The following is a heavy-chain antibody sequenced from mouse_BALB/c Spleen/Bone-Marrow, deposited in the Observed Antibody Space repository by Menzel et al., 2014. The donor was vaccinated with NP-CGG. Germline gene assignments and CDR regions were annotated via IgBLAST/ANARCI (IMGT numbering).Heavy chain of an antibody. V-gene: IGHV14-3*02. Sequence: DVKLQESGAELVKPGASVKLSCTASGFNIKDTYMHWVKQRPEQGLEWIGRIDPANGNTKYDPKFQGKATITADTSSNTACLQLSSLTSEDTAVYYCARYGNYCYAMDYWGQGTSVTVSS. CDR3: ARYGNYCYAMDY. CDR1: GFNIKDTY. D-gene: IGHD2-1*01. J-gene: IGHJ4*01. CDR2: IDPANGNT.